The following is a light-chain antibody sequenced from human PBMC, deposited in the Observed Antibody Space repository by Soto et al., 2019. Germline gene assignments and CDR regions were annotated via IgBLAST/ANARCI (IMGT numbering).Light chain of an antibody. CDR2: GAS. J-gene: IGKJ1*01. Sequence: EIVMTQSPATLSVSPGERATLSCRASQSVSSNLAWYQQKPGQAPRLLIYGASTRATGLPARLSGSGCGPEFTLPSITLHADDFADXXXXXXXNWPQTFGQGTKVDIK. V-gene: IGKV3-15*01. CDR3: XXXXNWPQT. CDR1: QSVSSN.